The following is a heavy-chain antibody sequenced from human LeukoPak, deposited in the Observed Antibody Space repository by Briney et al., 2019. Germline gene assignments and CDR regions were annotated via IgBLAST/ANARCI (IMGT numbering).Heavy chain of an antibody. CDR2: INQDRSTK. D-gene: IGHD3-22*01. CDR1: GFTFSSYW. V-gene: IGHV3-7*01. Sequence: PGGSLRLSCAAPGFTFSSYWMHWVRQAPGKGLEWVASINQDRSTKNHVDSVKGRFTISRDNAKNSLSLQMNSLTVEDAAVYFCATDLHYYTSDVWGQGTTVTVSS. CDR3: ATDLHYYTSDV. J-gene: IGHJ6*02.